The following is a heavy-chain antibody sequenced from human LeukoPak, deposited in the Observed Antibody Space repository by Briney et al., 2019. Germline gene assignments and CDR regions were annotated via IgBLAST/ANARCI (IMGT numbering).Heavy chain of an antibody. CDR1: GFTFSTYN. D-gene: IGHD6-13*01. V-gene: IGHV3-21*01. CDR3: VRGGTGQQRQDAYDV. CDR2: IDSSGRYV. Sequence: GGPLRLSCAASGFTFSTYNMNWVRQAPGRGLEWVSSIDSSGRYVYNAKLVKGRFTVSRDNAKNSLFPQLNSLRADDSAVYYCVRGGTGQQRQDAYDVWGQGAMVTVSS. J-gene: IGHJ3*01.